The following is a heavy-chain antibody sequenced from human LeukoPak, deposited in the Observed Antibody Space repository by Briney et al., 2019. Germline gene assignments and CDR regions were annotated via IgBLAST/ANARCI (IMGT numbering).Heavy chain of an antibody. Sequence: GGSLRLSCVGSGFVFSKYAVHWVRQAPGKGLEWVAVVSYDGDFKLYGDSVKGRFTISRDNSQNMLILQMNDLRPQDAATYFCARDPYSHDSSGFSYFLQYWGQGTVVTVSS. CDR3: ARDPYSHDSSGFSYFLQY. CDR1: GFVFSKYA. J-gene: IGHJ4*02. CDR2: VSYDGDFK. V-gene: IGHV3-30-3*01. D-gene: IGHD6-19*01.